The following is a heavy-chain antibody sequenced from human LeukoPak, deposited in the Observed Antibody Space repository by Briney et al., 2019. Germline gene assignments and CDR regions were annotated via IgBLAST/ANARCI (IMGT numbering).Heavy chain of an antibody. Sequence: SETLSLTCTVSGGSISSYYWSWIRQPAGKGLEWIGRIYTSGSTNYNPSLKSRVTISLDTSKNQFSLNLTSVTAADTAVYYCARLGGSHSPHGYWGQGTLVTVSS. V-gene: IGHV4-4*07. CDR1: GGSISSYY. CDR2: IYTSGST. D-gene: IGHD3-10*01. CDR3: ARLGGSHSPHGY. J-gene: IGHJ4*02.